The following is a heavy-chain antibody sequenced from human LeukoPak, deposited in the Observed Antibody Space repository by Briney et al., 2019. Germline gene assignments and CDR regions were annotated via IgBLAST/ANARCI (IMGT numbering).Heavy chain of an antibody. CDR2: ISSSGSTI. CDR3: AKDSAAKYYDFWSGYYNEYFQH. CDR1: GFTFSDYY. D-gene: IGHD3-3*01. J-gene: IGHJ1*01. Sequence: GGSLRLXCAASGFTFSDYYMSWIRQAPGKELESVSYISSSGSTIYYADSVKGRFTISRDNAKNSLYLQMNSLRAEDTAVYYCAKDSAAKYYDFWSGYYNEYFQHWGQGTLVTVSS. V-gene: IGHV3-11*04.